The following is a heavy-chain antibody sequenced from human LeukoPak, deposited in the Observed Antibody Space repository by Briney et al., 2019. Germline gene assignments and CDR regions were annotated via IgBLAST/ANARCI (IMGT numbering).Heavy chain of an antibody. CDR3: AGAKLYSYGSGSYYHGYNWFDP. D-gene: IGHD3-10*01. V-gene: IGHV4-4*07. CDR2: IYTSGST. J-gene: IGHJ5*02. CDR1: GGSISSYY. Sequence: SETLSLTCTVSGGSISSYYWSWIQQPAGKGLEWIGRIYTSGSTNYNPSLKSRVTMSVDTSKNQFSLKLSSVTAADTAVYYCAGAKLYSYGSGSYYHGYNWFDPWGQGTLVTVSS.